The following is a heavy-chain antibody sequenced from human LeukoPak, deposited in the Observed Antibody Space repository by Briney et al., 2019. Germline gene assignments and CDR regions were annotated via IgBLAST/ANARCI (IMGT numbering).Heavy chain of an antibody. CDR2: IYYNGRSGNT. J-gene: IGHJ4*02. Sequence: SETLSLTCSVSDDSISRRGYYWSWIRQRPGMGLEWMGYIYYNGRSGNTYYNLALKSRVTMSIDTGEKHFSLRLTSVTAADTAVYYCANSLPTVSTRNYFDYWVQGTLVIVSS. V-gene: IGHV4-31*03. CDR3: ANSLPTVSTRNYFDY. D-gene: IGHD5/OR15-5a*01. CDR1: DDSISRRGYY.